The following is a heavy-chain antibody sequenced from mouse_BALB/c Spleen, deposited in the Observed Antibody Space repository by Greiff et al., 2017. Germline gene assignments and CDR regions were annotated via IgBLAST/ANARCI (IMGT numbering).Heavy chain of an antibody. Sequence: VQLQQSGTVLARPGASVKMSCKASGYTFTSYWMHWVKQRPGQGLEWIGAIYPGNSDTSYNQKFKGKAKLTAVTSTSTAYMELSSLTNEDSAVFYCTRGTYYGNSRYAFDYWGQGTSVTVSS. D-gene: IGHD1-1*01. J-gene: IGHJ4*01. V-gene: IGHV1-5*01. CDR2: IYPGNSDT. CDR1: GYTFTSYW. CDR3: TRGTYYGNSRYAFDY.